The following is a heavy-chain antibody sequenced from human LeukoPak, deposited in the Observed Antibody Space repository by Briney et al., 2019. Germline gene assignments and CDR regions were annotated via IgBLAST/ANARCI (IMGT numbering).Heavy chain of an antibody. V-gene: IGHV1-2*02. CDR2: INPNSGGT. CDR3: ARGGVGATTYVWFDP. D-gene: IGHD1-26*01. J-gene: IGHJ5*02. Sequence: ASVKVSCKASGYTFTGYYMHWVRQAPGQGLEWMGWINPNSGGTNYAQKFQGRVTMTRDMSTSTVYMELSSLRSKYTAVYYCARGGVGATTYVWFDPWGQGTLVTVSS. CDR1: GYTFTGYY.